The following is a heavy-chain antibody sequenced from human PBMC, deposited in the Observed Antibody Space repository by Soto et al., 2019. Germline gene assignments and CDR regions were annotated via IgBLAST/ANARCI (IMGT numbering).Heavy chain of an antibody. Sequence: QVQLVQSGAEVKKPGASVKVSCKASGYTFTDYHMHLVRQAPGQGLEWMGWINPNSGGTNYAQNFQGRVTMTRDTSISTGYMELSRLRSDDTAVYYWARESMGYWGQGTLVTVSS. CDR3: ARESMGY. CDR2: INPNSGGT. CDR1: GYTFTDYH. V-gene: IGHV1-2*02. J-gene: IGHJ4*02. D-gene: IGHD3-10*01.